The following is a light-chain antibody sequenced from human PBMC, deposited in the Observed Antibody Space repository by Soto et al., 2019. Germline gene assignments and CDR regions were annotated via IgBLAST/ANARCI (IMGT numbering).Light chain of an antibody. Sequence: QSALTQTPSASGTPGQRVTISCSGGSSNVGNNVVHWYQHLPGTAPRRLIHSNNRRPSGVPDRFSGSKSGTSASLAINGLQSEDEADYYCASWDDSLNAYVFGAGTKLTVL. V-gene: IGLV1-44*01. CDR3: ASWDDSLNAYV. J-gene: IGLJ1*01. CDR2: SNN. CDR1: SSNVGNNV.